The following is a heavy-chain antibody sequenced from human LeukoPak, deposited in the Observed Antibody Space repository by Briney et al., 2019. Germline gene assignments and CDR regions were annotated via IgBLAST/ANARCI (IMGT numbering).Heavy chain of an antibody. Sequence: SETLSLTCTVSGGSISSSSYYWNWIRQPPGKGLEWIGEINHSGSTNHNPSLKSRVALSVDTSKNQFSLKLSSVTAADTAVYFCARFDSSANYEHSQLWGQGTLVTVSS. CDR1: GGSISSSSYY. CDR3: ARFDSSANYEHSQL. J-gene: IGHJ1*01. D-gene: IGHD3-22*01. CDR2: INHSGST. V-gene: IGHV4-39*07.